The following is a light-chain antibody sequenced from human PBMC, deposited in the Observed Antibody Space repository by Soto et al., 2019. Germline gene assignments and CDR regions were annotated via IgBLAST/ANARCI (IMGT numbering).Light chain of an antibody. CDR2: EGG. CDR3: AAWDDSLSAHWV. CDR1: SSNVGNYNL. V-gene: IGLV2-23*01. J-gene: IGLJ3*02. Sequence: QSVLTQPASVSGSPGQSITISCIGASSNVGNYNLVSWYQHHPGKAPKLLIYEGGKRPSGVSNRFSGSKSGNTASLTISGLQAEDEADYYCAAWDDSLSAHWVFGGGTQLTVL.